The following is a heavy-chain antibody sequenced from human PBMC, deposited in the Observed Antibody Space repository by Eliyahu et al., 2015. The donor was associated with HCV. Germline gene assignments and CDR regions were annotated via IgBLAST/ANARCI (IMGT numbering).Heavy chain of an antibody. CDR3: ASKRTRITMVRGTPDYYYYGMDV. CDR1: GGSFSGYY. Sequence: QVQLQQWGAGLLKPSETLSLTCAVXGGSFSGYYWSWIRQPPGKGLEWIGEINHSGSTNYNPSLKSRVTISVDTSKNQFSLKLSSVTAADTAVYYCASKRTRITMVRGTPDYYYYGMDVWGQGTTVTVSS. J-gene: IGHJ6*02. CDR2: INHSGST. V-gene: IGHV4-34*01. D-gene: IGHD3-10*01.